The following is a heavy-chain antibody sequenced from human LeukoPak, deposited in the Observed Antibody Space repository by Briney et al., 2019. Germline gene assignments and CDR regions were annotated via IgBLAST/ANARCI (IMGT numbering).Heavy chain of an antibody. V-gene: IGHV3-53*01. J-gene: IGHJ5*02. Sequence: GGSLRLSCAVSGLTVSSNYMTWVRQVPGKGLEWVSFIYSGSSTYYADSVKGRFTISRDNSKNTLYLQMNSLRAEDTAVYYCAKSTPTIFGVVIPINWFDPWGQGTLVTVSS. D-gene: IGHD3-3*01. CDR3: AKSTPTIFGVVIPINWFDP. CDR1: GLTVSSNY. CDR2: IYSGSST.